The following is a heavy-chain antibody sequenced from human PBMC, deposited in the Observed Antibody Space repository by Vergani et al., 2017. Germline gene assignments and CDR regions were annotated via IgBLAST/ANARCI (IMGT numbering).Heavy chain of an antibody. J-gene: IGHJ6*03. V-gene: IGHV3-30*18. CDR2: ISYDGSNK. CDR3: AKRGGPHDFWSGYYYYYMDV. Sequence: QVQLVESGGGVVQPGRSLRLSCAASGFTFSSYGMHWVRQAPGKGLEWVAVISYDGSNKYYADSVKGRFTISRDNSKNTLYLQRNSLRAEDTAVYYCAKRGGPHDFWSGYYYYYMDVWGKGTTVTVSS. CDR1: GFTFSSYG. D-gene: IGHD3-3*01.